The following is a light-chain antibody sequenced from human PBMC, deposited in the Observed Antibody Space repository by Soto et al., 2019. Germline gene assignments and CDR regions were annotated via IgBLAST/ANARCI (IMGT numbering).Light chain of an antibody. V-gene: IGLV1-40*01. J-gene: IGLJ3*02. CDR1: PSNIGAGFD. CDR3: QSYDTSLSGAWV. Sequence: QSVLTQPPSVSGAPGQRITISCTGSPSNIGAGFDVHWYQQFPGTAPKLLIYGTTSRPSGVPDRFSGSQSGTSASLAITGLLAGDEADYYCQSYDTSLSGAWVFGGGTKLTVL. CDR2: GTT.